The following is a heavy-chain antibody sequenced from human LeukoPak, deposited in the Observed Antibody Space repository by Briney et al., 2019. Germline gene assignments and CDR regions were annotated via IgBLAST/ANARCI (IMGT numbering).Heavy chain of an antibody. Sequence: SQTLSLTFSVSGESVSSGSYYCSWIRQSGGEGLQWIGRVSSGGATEDNPSLRGRVSISLDTSKNQFSLTLNSVTAADTAIYYCVRGLWVKTEDQDAFADWGPGTMVIVSS. CDR2: VSSGGAT. D-gene: IGHD3-16*01. CDR3: VRGLWVKTEDQDAFAD. J-gene: IGHJ3*01. CDR1: GESVSSGSYY. V-gene: IGHV4-61*02.